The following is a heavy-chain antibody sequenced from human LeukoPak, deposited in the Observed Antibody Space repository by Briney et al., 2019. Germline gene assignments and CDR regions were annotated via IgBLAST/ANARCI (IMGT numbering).Heavy chain of an antibody. CDR3: ARDVPRTSGP. J-gene: IGHJ5*02. CDR1: GFTFSSNY. D-gene: IGHD3-10*01. V-gene: IGHV3-53*01. CDR2: IYSGGRT. Sequence: GGSLRLSCAVSGFTFSSNYMNWVRQAPGKGLEWVSVIYSGGRTYYADSVKGRFTVSRDNAKNTLYLQMNSLRAEDTAVYYCARDVPRTSGPWGQGTLVTVSS.